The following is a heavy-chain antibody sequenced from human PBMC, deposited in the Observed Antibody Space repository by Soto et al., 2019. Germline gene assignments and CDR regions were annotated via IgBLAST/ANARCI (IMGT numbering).Heavy chain of an antibody. CDR3: ARVRSTYYDFWSGYLAPNWFDP. CDR2: IYSSGST. V-gene: IGHV4-59*01. J-gene: IGHJ5*02. CDR1: GGSISSYY. D-gene: IGHD3-3*01. Sequence: AETLSLTCTVSGGSISSYYWSWIRQPPGKGLEWIGYIYSSGSTNYNPSLKSRVTISVDTSKNQFSLKLSSVTAADTAVYYCARVRSTYYDFWSGYLAPNWFDPWGQGTLVTVS.